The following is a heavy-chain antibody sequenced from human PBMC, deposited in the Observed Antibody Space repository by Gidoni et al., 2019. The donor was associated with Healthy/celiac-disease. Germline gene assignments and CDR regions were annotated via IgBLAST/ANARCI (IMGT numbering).Heavy chain of an antibody. Sequence: EVQLVESGGGLVKPGGSLRLYCAASRFTFISCSMNWVRQAPGKGLEWVSSISSSSSYIYYADAVKGRFTISRDNAKNSLYLQMNSLRAEDTAVYYCARGIAVTGGYYYYGMDVWGQGTTVTVSS. J-gene: IGHJ6*02. CDR1: RFTFISCS. D-gene: IGHD6-19*01. CDR2: ISSSSSYI. CDR3: ARGIAVTGGYYYYGMDV. V-gene: IGHV3-21*01.